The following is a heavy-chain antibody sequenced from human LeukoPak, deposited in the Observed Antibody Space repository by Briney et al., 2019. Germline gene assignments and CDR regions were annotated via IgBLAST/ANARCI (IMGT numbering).Heavy chain of an antibody. V-gene: IGHV4-59*01. D-gene: IGHD2-2*01. CDR2: IYYSGST. J-gene: IGHJ6*03. CDR1: GGSISSYY. CDR3: ARGVPAPVWYYYYMDV. Sequence: SETLSLTCTVSGGSISSYYWSWIRQPPGKGLEWIGYIYYSGSTNYNPSLKSRVTISVDTSKNQFSLKLGSVTAADTAVYYCARGVPAPVWYYYYMDVWGKGTTVTVSS.